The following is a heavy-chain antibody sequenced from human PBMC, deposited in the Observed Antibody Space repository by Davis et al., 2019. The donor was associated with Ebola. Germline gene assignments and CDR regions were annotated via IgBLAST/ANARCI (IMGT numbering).Heavy chain of an antibody. D-gene: IGHD6-19*01. J-gene: IGHJ5*02. CDR1: GGSISSSRYY. V-gene: IGHV4-39*01. Sequence: MPSETLSLTCTVSGGSISSSRYYWGWIRQPPGKGLEWIGYIYYTGTTYYNPSLKSRVTISVDTSKNQLSLRLTSVTAADTAVYYCARHAVAGTRWIAPWGQGTLVTVSS. CDR2: IYYTGTT. CDR3: ARHAVAGTRWIAP.